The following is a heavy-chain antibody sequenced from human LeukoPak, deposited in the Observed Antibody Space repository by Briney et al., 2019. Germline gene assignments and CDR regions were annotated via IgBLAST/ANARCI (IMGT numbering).Heavy chain of an antibody. CDR1: GSTVSSNY. J-gene: IGHJ3*02. D-gene: IGHD2-2*01. CDR3: ARSYCSSTGCPDAFDI. Sequence: GGSLRLSCAASGSTVSSNYMNWVRQAPGKGLKWVSVIYTGGSTYYADSVRGRFTISRDKSKNTLYLQMNSLGAEDTAVYFCARSYCSSTGCPDAFDIWGQGTMVTVSS. V-gene: IGHV3-53*01. CDR2: IYTGGST.